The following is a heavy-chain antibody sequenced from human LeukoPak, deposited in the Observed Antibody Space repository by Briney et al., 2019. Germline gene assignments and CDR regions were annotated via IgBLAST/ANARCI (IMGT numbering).Heavy chain of an antibody. CDR2: IIPIFGTA. CDR3: ARGLIGGSGSSDAFDI. Sequence: SVKVSCKASGGTFSSYAISWVRQAPGQGLEWMGGIIPIFGTANYSQKFQGRVKITADKSTSKAYMELSRLRSEDTAVYYCARGLIGGSGSSDAFDIWGQGTMVTVSS. V-gene: IGHV1-69*06. J-gene: IGHJ3*02. D-gene: IGHD3-10*01. CDR1: GGTFSSYA.